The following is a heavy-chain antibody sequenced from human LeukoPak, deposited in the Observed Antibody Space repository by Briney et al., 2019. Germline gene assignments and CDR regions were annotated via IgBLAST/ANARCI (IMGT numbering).Heavy chain of an antibody. D-gene: IGHD6-6*01. CDR3: AREDVATRPFQYYYYYYMDV. Sequence: GGSLRLSCAASGFTFSTYSMSWVRQAPGKGLEWVSSISTTSYIYYADPVKGRFTISRDNARNSLYLQMNSLRAEDTAVYYCAREDVATRPFQYYYYYYMDVWGKGTTVTVSS. J-gene: IGHJ6*03. CDR1: GFTFSTYS. V-gene: IGHV3-21*01. CDR2: ISTTSYI.